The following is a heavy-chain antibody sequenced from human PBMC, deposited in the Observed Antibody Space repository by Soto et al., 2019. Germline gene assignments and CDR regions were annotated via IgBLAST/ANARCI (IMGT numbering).Heavy chain of an antibody. J-gene: IGHJ5*02. CDR2: ITNSDSTI. CDR1: GFTFSDYY. Sequence: GGSLRLSCAASGFTFSDYYMTWIRQAPGKGLEWVSYITNSDSTIYYADSVKGRFTMSRDNAKNSLYLQMNSLRHEDTAVYYCSRDRPHNWFDPWGQGALVTVSS. V-gene: IGHV3-11*04. CDR3: SRDRPHNWFDP.